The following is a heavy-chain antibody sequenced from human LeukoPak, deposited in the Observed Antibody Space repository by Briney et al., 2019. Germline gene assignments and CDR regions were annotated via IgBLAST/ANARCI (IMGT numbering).Heavy chain of an antibody. Sequence: SETLSLTCAVYGGSFSGYYWSWIRQPPGKGLEWIGYIYYSGSTNYNPSLKSRVTISVDTSKNHFSLKLSSVTAADAAVYYCAREGKWLVPSPIDYWGQGTLVTVSS. CDR1: GGSFSGYY. CDR2: IYYSGST. D-gene: IGHD6-19*01. J-gene: IGHJ4*02. V-gene: IGHV4-59*01. CDR3: AREGKWLVPSPIDY.